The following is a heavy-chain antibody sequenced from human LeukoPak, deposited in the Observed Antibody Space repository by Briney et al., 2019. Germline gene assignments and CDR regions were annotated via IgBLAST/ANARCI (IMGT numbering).Heavy chain of an antibody. V-gene: IGHV4-34*01. Sequence: SETLSLTCAVYGGSFSGYYWSWIRQPPGKGLEWIGEINHSGSTNYNPSLKSRVTISVDTSKNQFSLKLSSVTAADTAVYYCARGVPAIIAAAAPFDYWGQGTLVTVSS. CDR3: ARGVPAIIAAAAPFDY. CDR1: GGSFSGYY. CDR2: INHSGST. J-gene: IGHJ4*02. D-gene: IGHD6-13*01.